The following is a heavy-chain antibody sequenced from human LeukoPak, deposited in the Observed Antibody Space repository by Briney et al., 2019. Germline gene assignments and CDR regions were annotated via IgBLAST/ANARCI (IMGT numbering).Heavy chain of an antibody. V-gene: IGHV6-1*01. J-gene: IGHJ4*02. D-gene: IGHD6-19*01. CDR2: SYYMSKWYP. CDR3: ARDVATTGWYTFDY. CDR1: GDSVSSTNGA. Sequence: SHTLALTCAISGDSVSSTNGAWNWLRQSPSRGLERLGRSYYMSKWYPGYAVSVKGRITNRPDTSNNQFSLHLSSVTPEDTAVYYCARDVATTGWYTFDYGGQGPLLTV.